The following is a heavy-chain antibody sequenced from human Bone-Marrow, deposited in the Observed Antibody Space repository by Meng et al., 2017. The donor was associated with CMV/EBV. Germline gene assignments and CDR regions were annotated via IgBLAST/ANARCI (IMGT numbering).Heavy chain of an antibody. CDR3: ARGAWSSTSCYWGEAFDI. J-gene: IGHJ3*02. Sequence: GESLKISCAASGFTFSSYAMHWVRQAPGKGLEWVAVISYDGSNKYYADSVKGRFTISRDNSKNTLYLQMNSLRAEDTAVYYCARGAWSSTSCYWGEAFDIWGQGTMVTVSS. CDR2: ISYDGSNK. V-gene: IGHV3-30-3*01. CDR1: GFTFSSYA. D-gene: IGHD2-2*01.